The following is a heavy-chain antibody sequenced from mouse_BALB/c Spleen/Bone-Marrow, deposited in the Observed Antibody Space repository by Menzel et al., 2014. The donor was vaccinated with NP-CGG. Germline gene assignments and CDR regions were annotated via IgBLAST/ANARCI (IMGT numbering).Heavy chain of an antibody. Sequence: VQLQESGAELVRPGASVKLSCKALGYTFTDYEMHWVKQTPVHGLEWIGAIHPGSGGTAYNQKFKDKATLTVDKSSSTAYIQLSSLTSEDSAVYYCARSHGYYPYWYFDVWGAGTTVTVSS. V-gene: IGHV1-15*01. CDR3: ARSHGYYPYWYFDV. CDR1: GYTFTDYE. J-gene: IGHJ1*01. CDR2: IHPGSGGT. D-gene: IGHD2-3*01.